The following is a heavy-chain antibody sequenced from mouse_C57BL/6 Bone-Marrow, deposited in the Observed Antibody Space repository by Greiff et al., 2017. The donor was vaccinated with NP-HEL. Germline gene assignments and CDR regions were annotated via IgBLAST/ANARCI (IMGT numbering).Heavy chain of an antibody. CDR3: ARSDITTVVHWYFDV. CDR1: GYTFTSYW. J-gene: IGHJ1*03. D-gene: IGHD1-1*01. CDR2: IDPSDSET. Sequence: QVQLQQSGAELVRPGSSVKLSCKASGYTFTSYWMHWVKQRPIQGLEWIGNIDPSDSETHYNQKFKDKATLTVDKSSSTAYMQLSSLTSEDSAVYYCARSDITTVVHWYFDVWGTGTTVTVSS. V-gene: IGHV1-52*01.